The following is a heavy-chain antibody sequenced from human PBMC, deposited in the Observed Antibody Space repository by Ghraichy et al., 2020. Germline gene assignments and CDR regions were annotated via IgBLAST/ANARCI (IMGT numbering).Heavy chain of an antibody. D-gene: IGHD6-13*01. CDR1: GGSFSGYY. J-gene: IGHJ6*02. CDR3: ARLPPTSSSWYSPYYYGMDV. V-gene: IGHV4-34*01. Sequence: SQTLSLTCAVYGGSFSGYYWSWIRQPPGKGLEWIGEINHSGSTNYNPSLKSRVTISVDTSKNQFSLKLSSVTAADTAVYYCARLPPTSSSWYSPYYYGMDVWGQGTTVTVSS. CDR2: INHSGST.